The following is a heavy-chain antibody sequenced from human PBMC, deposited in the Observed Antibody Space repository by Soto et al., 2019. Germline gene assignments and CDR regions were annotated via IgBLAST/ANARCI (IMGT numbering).Heavy chain of an antibody. D-gene: IGHD3-10*01. CDR2: ISDSGGST. Sequence: HPGGSLRLSCAASGFTLGRYAMSWVRQAPGKGLEWVSGISDSGGSTYYADSVKGRFTISRDNSKNTLYLQMNSLRAEDTAVYYCAKGTYYYGSAPYYFDYWGQGTLVTVSS. CDR1: GFTLGRYA. J-gene: IGHJ4*02. CDR3: AKGTYYYGSAPYYFDY. V-gene: IGHV3-23*01.